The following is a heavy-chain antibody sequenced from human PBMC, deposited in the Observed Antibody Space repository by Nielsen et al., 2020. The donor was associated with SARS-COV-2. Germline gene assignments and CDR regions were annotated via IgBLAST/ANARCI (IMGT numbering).Heavy chain of an antibody. CDR1: GFTFSSNW. Sequence: GASLKTSCAASGFTFSSNWRSWVRQAPGRGLEWVANIKQDGSAKYYVDSVKGRFTTSRDNAKNSLYLQMNSLRAEDTALYHCARDYGGNLGFWGRYGMDVCGQGTTVTVSS. CDR2: IKQDGSAK. J-gene: IGHJ6*02. V-gene: IGHV3-7*03. D-gene: IGHD4-23*01. CDR3: ARDYGGNLGFWGRYGMDV.